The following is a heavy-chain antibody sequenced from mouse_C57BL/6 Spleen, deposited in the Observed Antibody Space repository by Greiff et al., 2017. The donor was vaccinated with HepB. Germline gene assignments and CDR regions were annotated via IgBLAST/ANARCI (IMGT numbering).Heavy chain of an antibody. CDR1: GYTFTDYE. D-gene: IGHD1-1*01. V-gene: IGHV1-15*01. J-gene: IGHJ3*01. Sequence: VQLKESGAELVRPGASVTLSCKASGYTFTDYEMHWVKQTPVHGLEWIGAIDPETGGTAYNQKFKGKAILTADKSSSTAYMELRSLTSEDSAVYYCTRSTVVAPGFAYWGQGTLVTVSA. CDR2: IDPETGGT. CDR3: TRSTVVAPGFAY.